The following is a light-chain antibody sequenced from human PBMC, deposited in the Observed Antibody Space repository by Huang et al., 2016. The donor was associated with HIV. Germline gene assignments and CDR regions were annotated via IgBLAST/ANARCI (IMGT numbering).Light chain of an antibody. CDR3: QQYYSPPRT. CDR1: QDISNS. J-gene: IGKJ1*01. V-gene: IGKV1-NL1*01. Sequence: DIQMTQSPSSLSTSVGDRVTITCRASQDISNSLAWYQQKSGKAPKLLLDAASTLEVGVPSRFSGSGSGTHYILNISSLQPEDFASYYCQQYYSPPRTFGQGTRVEIK. CDR2: AAS.